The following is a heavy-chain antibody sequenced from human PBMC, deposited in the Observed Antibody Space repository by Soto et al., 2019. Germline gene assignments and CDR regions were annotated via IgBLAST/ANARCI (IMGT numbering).Heavy chain of an antibody. J-gene: IGHJ6*02. CDR1: SFSISSGYY. CDR3: ARTFDYYGMDV. V-gene: IGHV4-38-2*01. CDR2: IYHAGSV. Sequence: SETLSLTCAVSSFSISSGYYWGWVRQPPGKGLEWIGSIYHAGSVYYSPSLNSRVAVSLDTSKNHFSLKLTSVTAADTAVYYCARTFDYYGMDVWGQGTTVTVSS.